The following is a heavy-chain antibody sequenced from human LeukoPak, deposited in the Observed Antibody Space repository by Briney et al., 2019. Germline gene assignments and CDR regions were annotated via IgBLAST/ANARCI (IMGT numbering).Heavy chain of an antibody. J-gene: IGHJ4*02. Sequence: PSETPSLTCIVSGDSISTSTYYWGWVRQPPGKGLEWIGTIYYSGTTYYNPSLMSRVTVSVDTTKSQFSLNLTSVTAADTAVYYCARLLPEGQFDYWGQGTLVTVSS. CDR1: GDSISTSTYY. CDR2: IYYSGTT. V-gene: IGHV4-39*01. CDR3: ARLLPEGQFDY. D-gene: IGHD3-3*01.